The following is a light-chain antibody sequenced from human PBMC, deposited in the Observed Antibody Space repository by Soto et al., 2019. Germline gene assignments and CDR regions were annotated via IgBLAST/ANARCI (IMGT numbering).Light chain of an antibody. CDR1: QSISIY. J-gene: IGKJ2*01. V-gene: IGKV1-39*01. Sequence: DIQLTQSPASLSAAVGDRVTIICRASQSISIYLNWYQQKPGKAPRLLIYAASSLKSEVPSRFSGGGSGTDFTLTISSLQPEDFATYYCQQSSIRPRTFGQGTKLDIK. CDR2: AAS. CDR3: QQSSIRPRT.